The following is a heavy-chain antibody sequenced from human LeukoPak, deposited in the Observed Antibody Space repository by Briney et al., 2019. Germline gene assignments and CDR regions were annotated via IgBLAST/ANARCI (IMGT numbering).Heavy chain of an antibody. CDR3: VKGSSNIHHPEAGYYYMEV. V-gene: IGHV3-23*01. CDR2: ISGSGGTT. Sequence: GGSLRLSCAASGFTFSIYAMIWVRQAPGKGLEWVSSISGSGGTTDYTDSVKGRFTISRDNYKNTLYLQMNSLRAEDTAVYYCVKGSSNIHHPEAGYYYMEVWGKGTTVTVSS. D-gene: IGHD2/OR15-2a*01. CDR1: GFTFSIYA. J-gene: IGHJ6*03.